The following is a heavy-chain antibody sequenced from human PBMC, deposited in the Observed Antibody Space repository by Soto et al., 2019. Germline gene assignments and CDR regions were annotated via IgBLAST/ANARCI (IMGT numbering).Heavy chain of an antibody. V-gene: IGHV3-23*01. D-gene: IGHD4-4*01. Sequence: PGGSLRLSCEGSGFIFSSYVMSWVRQAPGKGLEWVSGISGGGSNTFYADYVKGRFTISRDNSKNTLLLQMNSLGAEDTAVYYCAKDSNKYSSSLRGRYFDYWGQGIGVTVSS. CDR2: ISGGGSNT. CDR1: GFIFSSYV. J-gene: IGHJ4*02. CDR3: AKDSNKYSSSLRGRYFDY.